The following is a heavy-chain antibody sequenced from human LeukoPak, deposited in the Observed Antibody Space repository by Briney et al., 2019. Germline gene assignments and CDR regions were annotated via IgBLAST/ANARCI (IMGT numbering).Heavy chain of an antibody. Sequence: GASVKVSCKASGYTFTGYYMHWVRQAPGQGLEYMGWINPNNGDTNYAQKFQGRVTMTRDTSISTAYMELSRLRSDDTAVYYCARGRGIAVAGRGIGGYWGQGTLVTVSS. CDR3: ARGRGIAVAGRGIGGY. CDR2: INPNNGDT. D-gene: IGHD6-19*01. CDR1: GYTFTGYY. V-gene: IGHV1-2*02. J-gene: IGHJ4*02.